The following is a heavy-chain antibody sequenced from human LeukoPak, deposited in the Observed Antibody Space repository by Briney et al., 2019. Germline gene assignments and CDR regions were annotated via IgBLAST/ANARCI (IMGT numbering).Heavy chain of an antibody. CDR2: INSWGSCS. CDR3: ASGIAAESSVAIEY. J-gene: IGHJ4*02. Sequence: GGSLRLSCAASGFTFSTYWMYWVRQAPGKGLVWVALINSWGSCSLYPHSVKRLFTIPRDNAKNTLYLQMNSLRTEDTAFYYCASGIAAESSVAIEYWGQGALVTVSS. CDR1: GFTFSTYW. D-gene: IGHD6-13*01. V-gene: IGHV3-74*03.